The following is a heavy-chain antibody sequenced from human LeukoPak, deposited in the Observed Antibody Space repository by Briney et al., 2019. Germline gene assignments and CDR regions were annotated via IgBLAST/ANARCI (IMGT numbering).Heavy chain of an antibody. Sequence: PSETLSLTCSVSGGSISSHFWSWIRQPAGKGLEWIGRIYSSGNTNYNPSLKSRLPMLVDTSKNQFSLKLSSLTAADPAVYYCARGSASPAALAFDIWGQGTMVTDSS. CDR1: GGSISSHF. CDR2: IYSSGNT. V-gene: IGHV4-4*07. D-gene: IGHD2-15*01. CDR3: ARGSASPAALAFDI. J-gene: IGHJ3*02.